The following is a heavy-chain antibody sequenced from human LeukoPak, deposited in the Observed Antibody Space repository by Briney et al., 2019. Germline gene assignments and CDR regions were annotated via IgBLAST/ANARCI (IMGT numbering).Heavy chain of an antibody. D-gene: IGHD4-17*01. CDR2: IDTDGSRT. CDR1: GFTFSSYW. CDR3: AGRNDYGDYRDAFDI. J-gene: IGHJ3*02. V-gene: IGHV3-74*01. Sequence: GGSLRLSCAASGFTFSSYWMHWARQAPGKGLVWVSRIDTDGSRTNYADSVKGRFTISRDNAKNTLYLQMNSLRAEDTAVYYCAGRNDYGDYRDAFDIWGQGTMVTVSS.